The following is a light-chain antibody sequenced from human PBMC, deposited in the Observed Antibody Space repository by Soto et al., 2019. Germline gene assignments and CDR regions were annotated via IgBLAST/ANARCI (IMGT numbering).Light chain of an antibody. CDR1: QSVLYSSNNKNY. V-gene: IGKV4-1*01. Sequence: DIVMTQSKASLAVSLGERATINCKSSQSVLYSSNNKNYLAWYQQKPGQPPKLLIYWASTRESGVPDRFSGSGSGTDFTLTISSLQAEDVAVYYCQQYYSTPPITSAHRTRPEI. CDR3: QQYYSTPPIT. J-gene: IGKJ5*01. CDR2: WAS.